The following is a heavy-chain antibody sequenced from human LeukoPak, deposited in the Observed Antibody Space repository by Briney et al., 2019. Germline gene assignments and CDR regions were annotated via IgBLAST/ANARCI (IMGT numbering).Heavy chain of an antibody. J-gene: IGHJ4*02. Sequence: GASVKVSCKASGYTFTSYGISWVRQAPGQGLEWMGIINPSGGSTSYAQKFQGRVTMTRDTSTSTVYMELSSLRSEDTAVYYCARDLNGWFGEYNGDDYWGQGTLVTVSS. D-gene: IGHD3-10*01. CDR3: ARDLNGWFGEYNGDDY. CDR1: GYTFTSYG. CDR2: INPSGGST. V-gene: IGHV1-46*01.